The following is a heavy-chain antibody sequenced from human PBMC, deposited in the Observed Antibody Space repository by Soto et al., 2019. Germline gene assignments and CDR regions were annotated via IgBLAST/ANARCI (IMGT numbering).Heavy chain of an antibody. CDR2: IYYSGDT. D-gene: IGHD3-16*01. Sequence: TLSHTCTVSGVSISSANYYWSWIRQHPGKGLEWIGYIYYSGDTYYNPSLKSRLTISLDTSKNQFSLKLNSVTAADTAVYYCAREGGDGVDYWGQGSLVTSPQ. J-gene: IGHJ4*02. CDR1: GVSISSANYY. CDR3: AREGGDGVDY. V-gene: IGHV4-31*03.